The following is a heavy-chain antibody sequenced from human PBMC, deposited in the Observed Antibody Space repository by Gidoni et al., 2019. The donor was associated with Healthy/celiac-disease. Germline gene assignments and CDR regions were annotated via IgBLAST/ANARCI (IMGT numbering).Heavy chain of an antibody. Sequence: EGQLVASGVGLVQPGGSLRLSVAASGFPFSSYSMNWVRQAPGKGLEWVSYISRSSSTIYYADSVKGRFTISRDNAKNSLYLQMNSLRAEDTAVYYCARDRSGSYLEVFDYWGQGTLVTVSS. V-gene: IGHV3-48*01. J-gene: IGHJ4*02. CDR3: ARDRSGSYLEVFDY. D-gene: IGHD1-26*01. CDR1: GFPFSSYS. CDR2: ISRSSSTI.